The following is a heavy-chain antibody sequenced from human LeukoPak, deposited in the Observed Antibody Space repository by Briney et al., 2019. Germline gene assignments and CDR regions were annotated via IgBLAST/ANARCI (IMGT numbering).Heavy chain of an antibody. CDR3: ARHRWLDPFDY. D-gene: IGHD6-19*01. V-gene: IGHV4-4*09. J-gene: IGHJ4*02. Sequence: SETLSLTCTVSGGSISGYYWSWIRQPPGQGLEWIGYIYASGSTNYNPSLKSRVTISVDSSKNQFSLELSSVTAADTAVYYCARHRWLDPFDYWGQGTLVTVSS. CDR2: IYASGST. CDR1: GGSISGYY.